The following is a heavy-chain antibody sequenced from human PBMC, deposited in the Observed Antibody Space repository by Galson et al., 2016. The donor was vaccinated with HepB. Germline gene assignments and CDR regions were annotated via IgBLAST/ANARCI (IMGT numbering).Heavy chain of an antibody. J-gene: IGHJ4*02. CDR1: GFTFSIYA. CDR2: ISGSGDSS. Sequence: SLRLSCAPSGFTFSIYAMSWVRQAPGKGLEWVSVISGSGDSSYYADFVKGRFTISRDNSKNTLYLQMNSLRVDDTAVYYCATAPPYNNYLGFDYWGQGALVTVSS. D-gene: IGHD4-11*01. V-gene: IGHV3-23*01. CDR3: ATAPPYNNYLGFDY.